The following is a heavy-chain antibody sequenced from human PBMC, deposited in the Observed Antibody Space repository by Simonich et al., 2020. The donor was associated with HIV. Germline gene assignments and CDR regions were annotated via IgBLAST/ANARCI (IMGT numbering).Heavy chain of an antibody. Sequence: VQLVESGGGLVQPGGSLRLSCAASGFTFSSGWMSWVRQATGEGLDGEANIKQDGREKNYVDAVKGRFTISRDNAKNSLYLQMNSLRAEDTAVAYCARGWAPMLAKRAGFDYWGPGTLVTVSS. CDR2: IKQDGREK. D-gene: IGHD5-12*01. CDR1: GFTFSSGW. J-gene: IGHJ4*02. CDR3: ARGWAPMLAKRAGFDY. V-gene: IGHV3-7*01.